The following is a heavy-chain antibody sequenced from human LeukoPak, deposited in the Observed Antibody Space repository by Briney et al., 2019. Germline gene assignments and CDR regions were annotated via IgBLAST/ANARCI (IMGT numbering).Heavy chain of an antibody. D-gene: IGHD4-17*01. CDR3: ARSFVNYGDPHWFDP. CDR1: GGSISSYH. Sequence: SETLSLTCTVSGGSISSYHWSWIRQPPGKGLEWIGYIYYSGSTNYNPSLKSRVTISLDTSKKQSSLKLSSVTAADTAVYYCARSFVNYGDPHWFDPWGQGTLVTVSS. CDR2: IYYSGST. J-gene: IGHJ5*02. V-gene: IGHV4-59*01.